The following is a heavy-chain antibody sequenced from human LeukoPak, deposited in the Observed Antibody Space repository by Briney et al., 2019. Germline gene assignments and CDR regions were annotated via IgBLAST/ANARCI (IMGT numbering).Heavy chain of an antibody. Sequence: ASVKVSCKASGYTFDENHIHWVRQAPGQGPEWMGWTNPKSGATDSAQQFQGRLTITRDTSIGTASMDLSGLRLDDTGIYYCARAGDESTGHYDSLHFWGQGTMVTVSS. J-gene: IGHJ3*01. CDR3: ARAGDESTGHYDSLHF. D-gene: IGHD2-8*02. V-gene: IGHV1-2*02. CDR2: TNPKSGAT. CDR1: GYTFDENH.